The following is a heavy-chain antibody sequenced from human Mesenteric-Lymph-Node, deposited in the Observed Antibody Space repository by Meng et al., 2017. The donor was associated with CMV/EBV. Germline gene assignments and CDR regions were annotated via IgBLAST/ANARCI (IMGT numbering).Heavy chain of an antibody. V-gene: IGHV3-23*01. Sequence: GGSLRLSCAASGFTFSNYAMSWVRQAPGKGLEWVSGISHDGRSTFYIDSVKGRFTISRDNFKNTLHLQMNSLRAEDTAVYYCAKSRGHWQFDLWGRGTLVTVSS. J-gene: IGHJ2*01. CDR3: AKSRGHWQFDL. CDR2: ISHDGRST. CDR1: GFTFSNYA. D-gene: IGHD3-10*01.